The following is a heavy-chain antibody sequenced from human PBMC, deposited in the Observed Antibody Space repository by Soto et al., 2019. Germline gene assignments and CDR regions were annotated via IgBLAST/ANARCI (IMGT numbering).Heavy chain of an antibody. J-gene: IGHJ6*02. Sequence: LGESLKISCKGSGYSFTSYWISWVRQMPGKGLEWMGRIDPSDSYTNYSPSFQGHVTISADKSISTAYLQWSSLKASDTAMYYCASLWVDIVVVPAAIPTRNLYGMDVWGQGTTVTVSS. CDR1: GYSFTSYW. CDR2: IDPSDSYT. CDR3: ASLWVDIVVVPAAIPTRNLYGMDV. D-gene: IGHD2-2*01. V-gene: IGHV5-10-1*01.